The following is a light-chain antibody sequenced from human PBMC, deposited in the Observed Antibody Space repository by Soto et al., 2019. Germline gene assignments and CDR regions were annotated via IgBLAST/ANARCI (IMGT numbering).Light chain of an antibody. J-gene: IGLJ2*01. Sequence: QSVLTQPPSASGTPGQRVTISCSGSSPNTGSNYVYWYQQLPGTAPKLLIYRNNQRPSGVPDRFSGSKSGTSASLAISGLRSEDEADYYCAAWDDSLSGHVVFGGGTKVTVL. CDR2: RNN. V-gene: IGLV1-47*01. CDR3: AAWDDSLSGHVV. CDR1: SPNTGSNY.